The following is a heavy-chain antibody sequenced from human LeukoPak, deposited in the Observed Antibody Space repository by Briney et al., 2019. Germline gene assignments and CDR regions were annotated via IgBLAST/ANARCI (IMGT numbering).Heavy chain of an antibody. CDR3: AKDMRYYYDSSGSGGFDY. Sequence: GGSLRLSCAASGFTFSSYAMSWVRQAPGKGLEWVSAISGSGGSTYYADSVKGRFTISRDNSKNTLYLQMNSLRAEDTALYYCAKDMRYYYDSSGSGGFDYWGQGTLVTVSS. V-gene: IGHV3-23*01. D-gene: IGHD3-22*01. CDR2: ISGSGGST. J-gene: IGHJ4*02. CDR1: GFTFSSYA.